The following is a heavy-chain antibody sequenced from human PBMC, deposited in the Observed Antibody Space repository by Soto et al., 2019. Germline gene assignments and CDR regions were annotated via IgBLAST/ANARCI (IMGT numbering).Heavy chain of an antibody. V-gene: IGHV1-69*02. CDR1: GGTFSSYT. CDR2: IIPILGIA. CDR3: ARYCSGGSCYSLGAFDI. J-gene: IGHJ3*02. D-gene: IGHD2-15*01. Sequence: QVQLVQSGAEVKKPGSSVKVSCKASGGTFSSYTISWVRQAPGQGLEWMGRIIPILGIANYAQKFQGRVTITAAKSTSTAYMELSSLRSEDTAVYYCARYCSGGSCYSLGAFDIWGQGTMVTVSS.